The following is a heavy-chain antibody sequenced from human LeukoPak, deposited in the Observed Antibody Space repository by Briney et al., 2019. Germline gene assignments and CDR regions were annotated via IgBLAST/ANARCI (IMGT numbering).Heavy chain of an antibody. CDR1: GFTFSSYA. D-gene: IGHD5-18*01. Sequence: GGSLRLSCAASGFTFSSYAMHWVRQAPGKGLEYVSAISSNGGSTYYANSVKGRFTISRDNSKNTLYLQMNSLRAEDTAVYYCARGQKYRNGYTVTELGSGYFDYWGQGTLVTVSS. V-gene: IGHV3-64*01. CDR2: ISSNGGST. J-gene: IGHJ4*02. CDR3: ARGQKYRNGYTVTELGSGYFDY.